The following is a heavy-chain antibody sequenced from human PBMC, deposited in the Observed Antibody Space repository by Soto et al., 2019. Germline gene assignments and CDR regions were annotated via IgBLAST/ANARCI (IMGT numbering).Heavy chain of an antibody. D-gene: IGHD2-2*01. Sequence: SVEVSCKAAGYTFTNYDINWVRQAAGQGLEWMGWINPDSDNTGYAQKFQGRVTMTRDTSISTAYMELNSLRSEDTAVYYRARGPRYCTPPSCYPPAPFPSGMDVWG. CDR1: GYTFTNYD. V-gene: IGHV1-8*01. CDR3: ARGPRYCTPPSCYPPAPFPSGMDV. J-gene: IGHJ6*02. CDR2: INPDSDNT.